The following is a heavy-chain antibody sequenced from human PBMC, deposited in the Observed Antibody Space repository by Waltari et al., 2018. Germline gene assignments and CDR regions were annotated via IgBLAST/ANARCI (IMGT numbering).Heavy chain of an antibody. Sequence: QMQLQQWGAGLLKPSETLFLTCAVSGESFIGYYWNWIRQPPGRGLEWIGEIHHSGSINCNPSLESRITISQDMSKNQFSLKLTSVTAADSAVYYCVRGKMYSRPYFDYWGQGTLVTVSS. CDR3: VRGKMYSRPYFDY. V-gene: IGHV4-34*01. CDR2: IHHSGSI. J-gene: IGHJ4*02. D-gene: IGHD6-13*01. CDR1: GESFIGYY.